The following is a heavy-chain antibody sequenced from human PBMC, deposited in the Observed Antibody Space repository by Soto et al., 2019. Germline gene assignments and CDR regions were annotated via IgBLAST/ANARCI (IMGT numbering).Heavy chain of an antibody. CDR1: GYSFTSYW. V-gene: IGHV5-51*01. J-gene: IGHJ6*02. CDR3: ALPARGVKTGMDV. D-gene: IGHD3-10*01. CDR2: IYPGDSDT. Sequence: PGESLKISCQGSGYSFTSYWIGWVRQMPGKGLEWMGIIYPGDSDTRYSPSFQGQVTISADKSISTAYLQWSSLKASDTAMYYCALPARGVKTGMDVWGQGTTVTVSS.